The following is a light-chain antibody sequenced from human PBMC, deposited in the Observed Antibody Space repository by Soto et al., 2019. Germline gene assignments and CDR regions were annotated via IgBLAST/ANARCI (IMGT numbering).Light chain of an antibody. V-gene: IGLV2-23*01. Sequence: QSVLTQPASVSGSPGQSITISCTGTRSDVGSYTLVSWYQQHPGRAPKLLIYEDNKRPSGVSNRFSGSKSGNTASLTISGLQADDAADYYCCSYAGRSTSCVFGGGTKVTV. CDR1: RSDVGSYTL. CDR2: EDN. CDR3: CSYAGRSTSCV. J-gene: IGLJ3*02.